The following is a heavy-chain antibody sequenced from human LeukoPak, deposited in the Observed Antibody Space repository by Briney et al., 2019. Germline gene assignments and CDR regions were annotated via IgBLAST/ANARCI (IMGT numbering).Heavy chain of an antibody. CDR3: ARNFYYGSGSPPFNYYYYYMDV. D-gene: IGHD3-10*01. CDR1: GYTFTGYY. J-gene: IGHJ6*03. Sequence: GASVKVSCKASGYTFTGYYMHWVRQAPGQGLEWMGWINPNSGGTNYAQKFRGRVTMTRDTSISTAYMELSRLRSDDTAVYYCARNFYYGSGSPPFNYYYYYMDVWGKGTTVTVSS. V-gene: IGHV1-2*02. CDR2: INPNSGGT.